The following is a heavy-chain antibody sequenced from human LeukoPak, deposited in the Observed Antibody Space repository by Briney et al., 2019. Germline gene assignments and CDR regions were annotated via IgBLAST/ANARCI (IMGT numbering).Heavy chain of an antibody. CDR3: ARAVVVSASDY. CDR2: ISGDGSAA. J-gene: IGHJ4*02. CDR1: GFTFSRYW. D-gene: IGHD2-21*01. V-gene: IGHV3-74*01. Sequence: PGGSLRLSCAASGFTFSRYWMHWVRQAPGKGLVWVSRISGDGSAATYADSVRGRFTISRDNARNTVHLQMNSLTAEDTAVYYCARAVVVSASDYWGQGTLVTVSS.